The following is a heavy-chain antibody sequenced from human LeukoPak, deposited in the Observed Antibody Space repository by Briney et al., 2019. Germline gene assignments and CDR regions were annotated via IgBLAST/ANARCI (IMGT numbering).Heavy chain of an antibody. Sequence: SETLSLTCTVSGGSISSYYWSWIRQPPGKGLEWIGYIYYSGSTNYNPSLKSRVTISADTSKNQFSLKLSSVTAADTAVYYCARDPALLSSGWYFDLWGRGTLVTVSS. D-gene: IGHD2-15*01. CDR1: GGSISSYY. J-gene: IGHJ2*01. CDR2: IYYSGST. CDR3: ARDPALLSSGWYFDL. V-gene: IGHV4-59*01.